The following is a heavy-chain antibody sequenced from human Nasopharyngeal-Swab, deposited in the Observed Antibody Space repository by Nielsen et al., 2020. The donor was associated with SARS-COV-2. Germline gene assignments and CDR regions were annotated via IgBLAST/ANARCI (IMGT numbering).Heavy chain of an antibody. D-gene: IGHD4-17*01. J-gene: IGHJ6*03. Sequence: QTLSRTCAMSGVSASSSSAAWNWIRQSPSRGLEWLGRTYYRSKWYNDYAVSVKSRITINPDTSKNQFSLHLNSVTPEDTAVYYCARARGAYGDYYYYYYTDVWGKGTTVTVSS. CDR2: TYYRSKWYN. V-gene: IGHV6-1*01. CDR1: GVSASSSSAA. CDR3: ARARGAYGDYYYYYYTDV.